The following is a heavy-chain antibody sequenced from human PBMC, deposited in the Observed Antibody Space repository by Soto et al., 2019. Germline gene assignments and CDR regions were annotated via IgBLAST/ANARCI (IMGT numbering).Heavy chain of an antibody. Sequence: QVQLVESGGGVVQPGRSLRLSCAASGFTFSSYGMHWVRQAPGKGLEWVAVISYDGSNKYYADSVKGRFTISRDNSKNTLYLQMNSLRAEDTAVYYCAKDIYYDFWSGYYTPYYYYYYGMDVWGQGTTVTVSS. CDR1: GFTFSSYG. J-gene: IGHJ6*02. D-gene: IGHD3-3*01. CDR3: AKDIYYDFWSGYYTPYYYYYYGMDV. CDR2: ISYDGSNK. V-gene: IGHV3-30*18.